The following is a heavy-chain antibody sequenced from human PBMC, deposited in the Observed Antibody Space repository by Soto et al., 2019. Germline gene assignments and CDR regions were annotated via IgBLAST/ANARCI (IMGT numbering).Heavy chain of an antibody. Sequence: GGSLRLSCAASGFICGSYDMSWVRQAPGKGLEWVSTILVDGRTFYVDSVKGRYTISRDSSQNTVYLQMNSLTAGDTALYYCAKATATGGGAFDICGQGTKVTVSS. CDR2: ILVDGRT. CDR1: GFICGSYD. J-gene: IGHJ3*02. D-gene: IGHD2-8*02. V-gene: IGHV3-23*01. CDR3: AKATATGGGAFDI.